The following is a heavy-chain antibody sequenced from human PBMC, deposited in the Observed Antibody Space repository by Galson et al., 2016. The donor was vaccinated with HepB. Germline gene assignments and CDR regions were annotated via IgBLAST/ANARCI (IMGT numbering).Heavy chain of an antibody. CDR1: GFTFSSYA. D-gene: IGHD5-18*01. J-gene: IGHJ4*02. CDR2: ISGSGGNT. V-gene: IGHV3-23*01. CDR3: ATPRGYSYGYWDDTTTDC. Sequence: SLRLSCAASGFTFSSYAMSWVRQAPGKGLEWVSAISGSGGNTYYADSVKGRFTISRDNSKNALHLQMNSLRAEDTAVYYCATPRGYSYGYWDDTTTDCWGQGTLVTVSS.